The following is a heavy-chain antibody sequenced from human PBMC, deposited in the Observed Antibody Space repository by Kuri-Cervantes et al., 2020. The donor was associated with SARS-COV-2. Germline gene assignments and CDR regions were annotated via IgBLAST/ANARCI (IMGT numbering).Heavy chain of an antibody. D-gene: IGHD2-15*01. V-gene: IGHV3-21*05. CDR1: GFTFSSYA. Sequence: GGSLRLSCAASGFTFSSYAMHWVRQAPGKGLEWVSYISRSGSYTYYADSVRGRFTVSRDNAKSTVYLQMNSLRAEDTALYYCARVDHTLGRGDAIDIWGQGTMVTVSS. CDR3: ARVDHTLGRGDAIDI. J-gene: IGHJ3*02. CDR2: ISRSGSYT.